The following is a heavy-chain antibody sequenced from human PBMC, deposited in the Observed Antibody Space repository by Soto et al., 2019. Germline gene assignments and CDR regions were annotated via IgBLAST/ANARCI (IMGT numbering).Heavy chain of an antibody. D-gene: IGHD1-1*01. Sequence: QITLKESGPTRVKPTQTLTLTCSFSGFSLSTSGVGVGWLRQPPGKALERLALIYWDDDKRYNPSLKSRLTITKDTSKNQVVLTLTNVDPVDTATYYCAHRAGLYGTWNGGSFDFWGQGALVTVSS. CDR2: IYWDDDK. J-gene: IGHJ4*02. CDR1: GFSLSTSGVG. CDR3: AHRAGLYGTWNGGSFDF. V-gene: IGHV2-5*02.